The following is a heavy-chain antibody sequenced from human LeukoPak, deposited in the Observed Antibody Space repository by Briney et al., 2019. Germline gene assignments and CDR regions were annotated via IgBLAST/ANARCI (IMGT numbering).Heavy chain of an antibody. CDR1: GFTFSSYA. V-gene: IGHV3-23*01. CDR2: ISGSGGST. CDR3: AKEYCSGGSCYLWEFDY. Sequence: PGGSLRLSCAASGFTFSSYAMSWVRQAPGKGLEWVSAISGSGGSTYYADSVKGRFTISRDNSKNTLYLQMNSLRAEDTAVYYCAKEYCSGGSCYLWEFDYWGQGTLVTVSS. J-gene: IGHJ4*02. D-gene: IGHD2-15*01.